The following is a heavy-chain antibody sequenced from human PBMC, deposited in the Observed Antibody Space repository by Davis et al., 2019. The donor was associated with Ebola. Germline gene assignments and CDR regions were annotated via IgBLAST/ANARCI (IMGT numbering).Heavy chain of an antibody. V-gene: IGHV4-59*01. D-gene: IGHD1-26*01. CDR2: IYYSGST. Sequence: MPSETLSLTCTVSGGSISSYYWSWIRQPPGKGLEWIGYIYYSGSTNYNPSLKSRVTISVDTSKNQFSLKLSSVTAADTAVYYCATATTKTTYDGMDVWGQGTTVTVSS. CDR3: ATATTKTTYDGMDV. CDR1: GGSISSYY. J-gene: IGHJ6*02.